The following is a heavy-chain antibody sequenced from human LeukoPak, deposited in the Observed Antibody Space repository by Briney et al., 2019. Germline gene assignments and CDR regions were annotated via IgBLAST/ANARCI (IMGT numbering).Heavy chain of an antibody. CDR3: ASGYCSGGSCYGLPDY. V-gene: IGHV1-18*01. CDR2: ISAYNGNT. CDR1: GYTFTTYG. D-gene: IGHD2-15*01. J-gene: IGHJ4*02. Sequence: ASVKVSCKASGYTFTTYGISWVRQAPGQGLEWMGWISAYNGNTNYAQKLQGRVTMTTDTSTKTAYMELRSLRSDDTAVYYCASGYCSGGSCYGLPDYWGQGTLVIVSS.